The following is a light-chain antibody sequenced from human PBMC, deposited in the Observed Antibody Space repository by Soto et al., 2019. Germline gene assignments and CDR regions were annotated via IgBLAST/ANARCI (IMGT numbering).Light chain of an antibody. CDR3: QQFGSSPGFT. V-gene: IGKV3-20*01. J-gene: IGKJ3*01. CDR1: QSINNRY. Sequence: EIVWTQSPGTLSLSPGERATLSCRASQSINNRYLAWYQQKPGQAPRLLIYAASSRATCIPDRFSGSGSGTDFTLTISRLETEDFAVYYCQQFGSSPGFTFGPGTKVDIK. CDR2: AAS.